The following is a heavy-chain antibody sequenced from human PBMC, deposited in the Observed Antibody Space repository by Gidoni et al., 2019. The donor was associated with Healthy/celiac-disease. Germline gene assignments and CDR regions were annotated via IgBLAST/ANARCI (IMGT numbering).Heavy chain of an antibody. Sequence: QVQLVQSGAEVTKPGSSVKVSCKASGGTFRSYAISWVRQAPGQGLEWMGGIIPIFGTANYAQKFQGRVTITADESTSTAYMELSSLRSEDTAVYYCASNPVVAATPSRIRFDYWGQGTLVTVSS. CDR2: IIPIFGTA. J-gene: IGHJ4*02. V-gene: IGHV1-69*01. D-gene: IGHD2-15*01. CDR3: ASNPVVAATPSRIRFDY. CDR1: GGTFRSYA.